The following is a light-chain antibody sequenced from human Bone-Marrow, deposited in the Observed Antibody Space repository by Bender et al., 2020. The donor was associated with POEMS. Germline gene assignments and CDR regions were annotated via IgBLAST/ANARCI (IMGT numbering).Light chain of an antibody. CDR2: DVS. CDR1: ISDIGTYNY. CDR3: CSYAGSSTVV. Sequence: QSALTQPASVSGSPGQSITISCTGTISDIGTYNYVSWYQQYPGKAPKLIIYDVSHRPSGVSDRFSGSKSDNTASLTISGLQAEDEADYYCCSYAGSSTVVFGGGTKLTVL. V-gene: IGLV2-14*03. J-gene: IGLJ2*01.